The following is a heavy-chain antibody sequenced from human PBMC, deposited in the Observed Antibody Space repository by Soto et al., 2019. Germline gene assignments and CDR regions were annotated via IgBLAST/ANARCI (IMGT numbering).Heavy chain of an antibody. CDR2: IWYDGSNK. Sequence: QVQLVESGGGVVQPGRSLRLSCAASGFTFSSYGMHWVRQAPGKGLEWVAVIWYDGSNKYYADSVKGRFTISRDNSKNTLYLQMNGLRAEDTAVYYCARDMYYYDSSGYFINYWGQGTLVTVSS. J-gene: IGHJ4*02. D-gene: IGHD3-22*01. V-gene: IGHV3-33*01. CDR1: GFTFSSYG. CDR3: ARDMYYYDSSGYFINY.